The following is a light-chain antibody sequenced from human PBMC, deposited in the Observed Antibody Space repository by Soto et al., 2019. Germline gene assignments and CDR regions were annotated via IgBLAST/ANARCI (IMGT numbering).Light chain of an antibody. CDR2: EST. CDR1: GSALVNYNL. CDR3: CSCVSGSPFDVL. Sequence: QSVLTQPASVSGSPGQSITISCTGTGSALVNYNLVSWYQQPPGQAPRLVIYESTKRPSEVSDRFSASKSGNTASLTISGLQAEDEADYYCCSCVSGSPFDVLFGGGTKLTVL. V-gene: IGLV2-23*01. J-gene: IGLJ3*02.